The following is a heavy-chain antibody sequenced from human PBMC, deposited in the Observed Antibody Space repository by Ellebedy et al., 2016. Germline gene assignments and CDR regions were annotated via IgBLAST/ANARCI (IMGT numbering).Heavy chain of an antibody. CDR1: GFNFNTYF. D-gene: IGHD3-3*01. CDR3: AKDSTIFGVVIVINYGMDV. Sequence: GESLKISXAASGFNFNTYFMSWVRQAPGKGLEWVSTISAGSDNTRFADSVKGRFTISRDNSKNTLYLQMNSLRAEDTAVYYCAKDSTIFGVVIVINYGMDVWGQGTTVTVSS. CDR2: ISAGSDNT. J-gene: IGHJ6*02. V-gene: IGHV3-23*01.